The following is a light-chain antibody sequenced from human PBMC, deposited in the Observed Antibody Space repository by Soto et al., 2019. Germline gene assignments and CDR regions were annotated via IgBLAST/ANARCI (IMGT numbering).Light chain of an antibody. CDR2: DVT. V-gene: IGLV2-14*03. CDR3: SSYTTSNTRQIV. CDR1: SSDGGGYNY. Sequence: QSLLTQPASVSGSPGQSITISCTGTSSDGGGYNYVSWYQHHPGKAPKLIIYDVTNRPSGVSNPFSGSKSGNTASLTISGLQPEGEADYYCSSYTTSNTRQIVFGTGTKVTVL. J-gene: IGLJ1*01.